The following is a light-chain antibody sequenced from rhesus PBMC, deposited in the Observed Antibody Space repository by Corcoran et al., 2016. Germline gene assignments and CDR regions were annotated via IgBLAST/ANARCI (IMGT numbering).Light chain of an antibody. Sequence: DIQMTQSPSFLSASVGDTVIITCRASQGISTWLAWYQQKPGKAPNLLIYKASRLQSGGPSRFSGSGVVTDFTLTIRSLQSEDFATYYCQQYNSKPHTFGQGTKVEIK. V-gene: IGKV1-21*01. J-gene: IGKJ2*01. CDR1: QGISTW. CDR3: QQYNSKPHT. CDR2: KAS.